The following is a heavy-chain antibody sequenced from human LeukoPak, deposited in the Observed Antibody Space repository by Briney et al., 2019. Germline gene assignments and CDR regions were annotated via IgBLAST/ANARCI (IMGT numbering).Heavy chain of an antibody. Sequence: GGSLRLSCAASGFTFSSYWMSWVRQAPGKGLEWVANIKQDGSEKYYVDSVKGRFTISRDNAKNSLYLQMNSLRAEDTAVYYCAREGYVWGSYRYDTARFDYWGQGTLVTVSS. CDR1: GFTFSSYW. CDR3: AREGYVWGSYRYDTARFDY. V-gene: IGHV3-7*01. J-gene: IGHJ4*02. CDR2: IKQDGSEK. D-gene: IGHD3-16*02.